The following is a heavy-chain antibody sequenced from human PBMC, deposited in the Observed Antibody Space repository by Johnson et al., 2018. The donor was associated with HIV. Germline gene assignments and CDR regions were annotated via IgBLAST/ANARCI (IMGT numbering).Heavy chain of an antibody. V-gene: IGHV3-11*04. Sequence: QMQLVESGGDLVKPGGSLRLSCAASGFSFSDYYMSWIRRAPGKGLEWVSYISSSGSTIYYADSVKGRFTISRDNAKNSLYLQMNSLRPEDTAVFYCARGNSVAARIGAFDIWGQGTMVTVSS. CDR3: ARGNSVAARIGAFDI. D-gene: IGHD6-6*01. J-gene: IGHJ3*02. CDR1: GFSFSDYY. CDR2: ISSSGSTI.